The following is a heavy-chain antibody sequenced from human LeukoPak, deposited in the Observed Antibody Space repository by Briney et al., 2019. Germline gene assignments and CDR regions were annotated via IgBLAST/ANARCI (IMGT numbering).Heavy chain of an antibody. D-gene: IGHD3-3*01. CDR3: ARGGLESPWSGYNAPDF. Sequence: GGSLRLSCAASGFIFSNFDMHWVRQAPGKGLEYVSSIKAGGGSTYYAASVKGRFTISRDAVKDTLYLQMGSVRIEDTAVYYCARGGLESPWSGYNAPDFWGQGTLVAVSS. CDR2: IKAGGGST. J-gene: IGHJ4*02. CDR1: GFIFSNFD. V-gene: IGHV3-64*02.